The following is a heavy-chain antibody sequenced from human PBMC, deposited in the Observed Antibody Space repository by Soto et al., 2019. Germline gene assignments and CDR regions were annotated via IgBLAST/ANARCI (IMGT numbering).Heavy chain of an antibody. CDR2: IRGSGETT. D-gene: IGHD1-1*01. J-gene: IGHJ4*02. CDR1: GFTSSNYA. Sequence: EVELLESGGGLVQPGGSLRLSCAASGFTSSNYAMSWVRQSPGKGLEWLSSIRGSGETTYYADFVKGRVTISRDNDKNTLYLQINSLTAGDTAVYYCAKGGTTTNIILDSWGPGTPVTVSA. V-gene: IGHV3-23*01. CDR3: AKGGTTTNIILDS.